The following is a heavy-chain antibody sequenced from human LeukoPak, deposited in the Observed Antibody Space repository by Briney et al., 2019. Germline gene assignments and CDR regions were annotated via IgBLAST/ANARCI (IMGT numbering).Heavy chain of an antibody. CDR2: FDLEDGET. V-gene: IGHV1-24*01. D-gene: IGHD7-27*01. CDR1: GYTLTELS. CDR3: ATEGENWGLSSGAFDI. J-gene: IGHJ3*02. Sequence: ASVKVSCKVSGYTLTELSMHWLRQAPGKGLEWMGGFDLEDGETFYAQTFQGRVTMTEDTSTDTAYMELSSLRAEDTAVYYCATEGENWGLSSGAFDIWGQGTMVTVSS.